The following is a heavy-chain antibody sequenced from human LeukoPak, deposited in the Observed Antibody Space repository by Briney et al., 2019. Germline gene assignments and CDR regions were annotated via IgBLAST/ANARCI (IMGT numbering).Heavy chain of an antibody. J-gene: IGHJ4*02. Sequence: GGSLRLSCAASGFSFMNAWMIWVRQAPGKGLEWVGRIKSNADGGTPDYAAPARGRFTISRDDSKNTLNLQMNSLKTEDTAVYYCTTFYHEYSPYWGRGTLVTVSS. CDR2: IKSNADGGTP. D-gene: IGHD2/OR15-2a*01. V-gene: IGHV3-15*01. CDR1: GFSFMNAW. CDR3: TTFYHEYSPY.